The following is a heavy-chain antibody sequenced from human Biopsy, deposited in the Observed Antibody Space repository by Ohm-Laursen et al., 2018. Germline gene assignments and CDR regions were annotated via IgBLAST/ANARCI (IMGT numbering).Heavy chain of an antibody. CDR2: IFYRGTT. Sequence: GTLSLTCPVSGGYTRNNNYYWGWIRQPPGKGLVWLGSIFYRGTTYYKPSLKSRVNISVSTSKNHFSLKLNSVTAADTAVYYCARDYDTSGDYFVSWGQGTLVTVSS. CDR1: GGYTRNNNYY. CDR3: ARDYDTSGDYFVS. J-gene: IGHJ5*01. D-gene: IGHD3-22*01. V-gene: IGHV4-39*02.